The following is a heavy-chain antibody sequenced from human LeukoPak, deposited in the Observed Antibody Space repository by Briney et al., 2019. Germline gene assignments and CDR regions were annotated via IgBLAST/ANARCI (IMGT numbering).Heavy chain of an antibody. CDR2: INPNSGGT. CDR3: ARGPGLGYCSGGSCYWFDP. D-gene: IGHD2-15*01. Sequence: ASVKVSCKASGYTFTSYGISWVRQAPGQGLEWMGWINPNSGGTNYAQKFQGWVTMTRDTSTSTVYMELSSLRSEDTAVYYCARGPGLGYCSGGSCYWFDPWGQGTLVTVSS. J-gene: IGHJ5*02. V-gene: IGHV1-2*04. CDR1: GYTFTSYG.